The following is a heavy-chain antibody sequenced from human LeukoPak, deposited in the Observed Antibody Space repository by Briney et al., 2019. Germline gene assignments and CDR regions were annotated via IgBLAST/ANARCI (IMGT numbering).Heavy chain of an antibody. CDR3: ARDALRITIFPEPDY. CDR1: GYTFTGYH. CDR2: INPNSGGT. V-gene: IGHV1-2*02. J-gene: IGHJ4*02. D-gene: IGHD3-3*01. Sequence: ASVKVSCKASGYTFTGYHMHWVRQAPGQGLEWMGWINPNSGGTNYAQKFQGRVTMTRDTSISTAYMELSRLRSDDTAVYYCARDALRITIFPEPDYWGQGTLVTVSS.